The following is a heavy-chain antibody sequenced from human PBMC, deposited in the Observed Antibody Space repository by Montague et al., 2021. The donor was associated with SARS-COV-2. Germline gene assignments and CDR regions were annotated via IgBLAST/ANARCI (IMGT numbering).Heavy chain of an antibody. V-gene: IGHV4-59*01. Sequence: SETLSLTCTVSGGSISSYYWSWIRQPPGKGLEWIGYIYYSGSTNYNPSRKSGVTISVDTSKNQFSLKLSSVTAADTAVYYCARAPVAHITIFGVVTSFDYWGQGTLVTVSS. J-gene: IGHJ4*02. CDR2: IYYSGST. CDR1: GGSISSYY. CDR3: ARAPVAHITIFGVVTSFDY. D-gene: IGHD3-3*01.